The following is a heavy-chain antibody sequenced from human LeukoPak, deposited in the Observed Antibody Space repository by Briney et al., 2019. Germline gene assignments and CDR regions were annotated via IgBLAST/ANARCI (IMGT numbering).Heavy chain of an antibody. D-gene: IGHD3-3*01. CDR3: ARHPDNDFWSGYEDY. CDR2: MYYSGIT. CDR1: GGSINSISYY. V-gene: IGHV4-39*01. Sequence: SETLSLTCTVSGGSINSISYYWGWIGQPPGKGLEWIGSMYYSGITYYNPSLKSRVTIFVDTSKNQFSLKLSSVTAADTAVYYCARHPDNDFWSGYEDYWGQGTLVTVSS. J-gene: IGHJ4*02.